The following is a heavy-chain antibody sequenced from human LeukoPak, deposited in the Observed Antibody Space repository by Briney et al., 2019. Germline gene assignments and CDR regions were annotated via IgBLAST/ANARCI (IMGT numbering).Heavy chain of an antibody. CDR2: IYTSGST. CDR3: ARGGYCTGGVCYLDY. J-gene: IGHJ4*02. Sequence: PSETLSLTCTVSGGSISSYYWSWIRQPAGMGLEWIGRIYTSGSTNYNPSLKSRVTMSVDTSKNQFSLKLSSVTAADTAVYYCARGGYCTGGVCYLDYWGQGTLVTVSS. CDR1: GGSISSYY. V-gene: IGHV4-4*07. D-gene: IGHD2-8*02.